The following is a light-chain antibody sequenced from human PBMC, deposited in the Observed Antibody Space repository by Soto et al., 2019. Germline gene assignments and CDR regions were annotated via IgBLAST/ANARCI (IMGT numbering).Light chain of an antibody. CDR1: QSITSY. CDR2: AAS. Sequence: DIQMTQSPSSLSASVGDRVTITCRASQSITSYLNWYQQKPGKAPNLLIYAASTLQSGVPSRFSGSGSGTEFTLTISSLQPEDFATYYCQQLNSYPRTFGQGTKVDI. V-gene: IGKV1-9*01. CDR3: QQLNSYPRT. J-gene: IGKJ1*01.